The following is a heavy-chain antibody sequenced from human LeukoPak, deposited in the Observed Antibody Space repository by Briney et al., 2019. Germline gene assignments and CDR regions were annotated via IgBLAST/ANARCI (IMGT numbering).Heavy chain of an antibody. D-gene: IGHD2-15*01. CDR2: ISSSSSYI. Sequence: GGSLRLSCAASGFTFSSYSMNWVRQAPGKGLEWDSSISSSSSYIYYADSVKGRFTISRDNPKNSLYLQMNSLRAEDTAVYYCARDAAYCSGGSCYFGYWGQGTLVTVSS. CDR1: GFTFSSYS. CDR3: ARDAAYCSGGSCYFGY. V-gene: IGHV3-21*01. J-gene: IGHJ4*02.